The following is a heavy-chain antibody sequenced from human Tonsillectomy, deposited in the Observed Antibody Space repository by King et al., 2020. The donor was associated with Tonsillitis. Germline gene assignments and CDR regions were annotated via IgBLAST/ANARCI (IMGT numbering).Heavy chain of an antibody. J-gene: IGHJ3*02. V-gene: IGHV4-59*01. CDR2: IYYIGST. CDR3: ARWGSRSDWSLDAFDI. Sequence: QLQESGPGLVKPSETLSLTCTVSGDSISGYHWNWIRQPPGKGLEWIAYIYYIGSTNYNPSLKSRVTASVDTSKNQFSLKLSSVTAADTAVYYCARWGSRSDWSLDAFDIWGQGTMVTVSS. D-gene: IGHD6-19*01. CDR1: GDSISGYH.